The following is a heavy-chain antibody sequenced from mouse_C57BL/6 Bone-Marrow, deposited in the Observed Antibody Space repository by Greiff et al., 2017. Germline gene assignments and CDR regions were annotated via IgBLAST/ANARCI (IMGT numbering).Heavy chain of an antibody. CDR1: GYTFTDYY. CDR3: ATGRKGFDY. CDR2: ISPGSGTT. V-gene: IGHV1-76*01. J-gene: IGHJ2*01. D-gene: IGHD3-1*01. Sequence: QVQLQQSGAELVRPGASVKLSCKASGYTFTDYYIHWVKQWPGQGLEWIARISPGSGTTYYNEKFKGKATLTAEKSSSTAYMQLSSLTSEDSAGYFCATGRKGFDYWGQGTTLTVSS.